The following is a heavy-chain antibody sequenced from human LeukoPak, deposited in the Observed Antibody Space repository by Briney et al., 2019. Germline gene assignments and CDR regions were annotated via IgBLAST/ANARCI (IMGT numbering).Heavy chain of an antibody. D-gene: IGHD3-16*01. J-gene: IGHJ6*02. V-gene: IGHV3-30-3*01. Sequence: PGGSLRLSCAASGFTFSSYAMHWVRQAPGKGLEWVAVISYDGSNKYYADSVKGRFTISRDNVKNTVYLQMNSLRGEDTAVYYCARGLRKVDGMDVWGQGTTVTVSS. CDR2: ISYDGSNK. CDR3: ARGLRKVDGMDV. CDR1: GFTFSSYA.